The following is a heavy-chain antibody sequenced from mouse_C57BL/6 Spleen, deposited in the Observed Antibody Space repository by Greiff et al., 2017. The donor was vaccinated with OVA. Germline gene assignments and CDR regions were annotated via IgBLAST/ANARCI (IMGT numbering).Heavy chain of an antibody. J-gene: IGHJ4*01. CDR1: GYTFTDYN. CDR2: INPNNGGT. D-gene: IGHD1-1*01. V-gene: IGHV1-22*01. Sequence: VQLQQSGPELVKPGASVKMSCKASGYTFTDYNMHWVKQSHGKSLEWIGYINPNNGGTSYNQKFKGKATLTVNKSSSTAYMELRSLTSEDSAVYYCAIIYYYGSSPYYAMDYWGQGTSVTVSS. CDR3: AIIYYYGSSPYYAMDY.